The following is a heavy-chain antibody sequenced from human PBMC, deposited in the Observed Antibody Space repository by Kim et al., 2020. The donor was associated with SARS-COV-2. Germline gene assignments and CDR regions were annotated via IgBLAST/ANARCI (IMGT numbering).Heavy chain of an antibody. D-gene: IGHD3-3*01. J-gene: IGHJ6*03. CDR2: IKQDGSEK. V-gene: IGHV3-7*01. CDR1: GFTFSSSW. Sequence: GGSLRLSCAASGFTFSSSWMSWVRQAPGKGLEWVANIKQDGSEKYYVDSVKGRFTISRDNAKNSLYLQMNSLRAEDTAVYYCARDSSGPDFWSGYSYYYYYYMDVWGKGTTVTVSS. CDR3: ARDSSGPDFWSGYSYYYYYYMDV.